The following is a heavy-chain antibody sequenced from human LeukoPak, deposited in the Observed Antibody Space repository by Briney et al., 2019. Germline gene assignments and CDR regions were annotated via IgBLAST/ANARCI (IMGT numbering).Heavy chain of an antibody. Sequence: GGSLRLSCAASGFTFSSYSMNWVRQAPGQGLEWVSYISSSSSTIYYADSVKGRFTISRDNAKNSLYLQMNSLRAEDTAVYYCANVNVVVTAHDAFDIWGQGTMVTVSS. CDR2: ISSSSSTI. D-gene: IGHD2-21*02. V-gene: IGHV3-48*04. J-gene: IGHJ3*02. CDR1: GFTFSSYS. CDR3: ANVNVVVTAHDAFDI.